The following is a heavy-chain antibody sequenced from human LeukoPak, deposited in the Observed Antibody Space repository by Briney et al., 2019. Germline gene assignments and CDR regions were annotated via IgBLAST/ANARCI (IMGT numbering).Heavy chain of an antibody. J-gene: IGHJ4*02. Sequence: GGSLRLSCVASGFTFSSYSMNWVRQAPGEGLEWVSYISSLSGTIYYADSMKGRFTISRDNSKNSLYLQMNSLRAEDSAFYYCAKAAIRYTTRWNNFDYWGQGTLVTVSS. D-gene: IGHD2-2*02. CDR3: AKAAIRYTTRWNNFDY. V-gene: IGHV3-48*04. CDR1: GFTFSSYS. CDR2: ISSLSGTI.